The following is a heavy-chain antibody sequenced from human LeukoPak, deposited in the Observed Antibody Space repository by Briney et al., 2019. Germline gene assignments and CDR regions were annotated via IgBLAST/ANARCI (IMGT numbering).Heavy chain of an antibody. CDR2: INHSGST. V-gene: IGHV4-34*01. D-gene: IGHD6-13*01. J-gene: IGHJ6*03. CDR1: GGSFSGYY. Sequence: KSSETLSLTCAVYGGSFSGYYLSWIRQPPGKGLEWIGEINHSGSTNYNPSLKSRVTISLDTSNNQFSLKLSSVTAADTAVYYCAKGSRSWSYYYYYMDVWGKGTTVTISS. CDR3: AKGSRSWSYYYYYMDV.